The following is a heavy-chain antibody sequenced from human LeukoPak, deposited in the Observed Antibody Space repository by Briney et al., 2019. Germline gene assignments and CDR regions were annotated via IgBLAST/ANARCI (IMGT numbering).Heavy chain of an antibody. J-gene: IGHJ5*02. CDR2: IYYSGST. CDR1: GGSISSYY. CDR3: ARGVFSPYYYGSGSYGWFDP. Sequence: SETLSLTCTVSGGSISSYYWSWIRQPPGKGLEWIGYIYYSGSTNYNPSLKSRVTISVDTSKNQFSLKLSSVTAADTAVYYCARGVFSPYYYGSGSYGWFDPWGQGTLVTVSS. D-gene: IGHD3-10*01. V-gene: IGHV4-59*01.